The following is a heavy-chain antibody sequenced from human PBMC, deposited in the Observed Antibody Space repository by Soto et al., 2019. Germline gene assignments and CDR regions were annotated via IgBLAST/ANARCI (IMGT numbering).Heavy chain of an antibody. D-gene: IGHD3-16*02. CDR1: GGTFSSYA. V-gene: IGHV1-69*13. Sequence: EASVKVSCKASGGTFSSYAISWVRQAPGQGLEWMGGIIPIFGTANYAQKFQGRVTITADESTSTAYMELSSLRSEDTAVYYCARDTRLRLGELSSYFDYWGQGTLVTVSS. J-gene: IGHJ4*02. CDR2: IIPIFGTA. CDR3: ARDTRLRLGELSSYFDY.